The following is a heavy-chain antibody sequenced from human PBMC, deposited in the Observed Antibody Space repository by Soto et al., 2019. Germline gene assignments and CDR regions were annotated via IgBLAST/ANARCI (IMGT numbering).Heavy chain of an antibody. D-gene: IGHD3-10*01. CDR2: IWYDGSNK. V-gene: IGHV3-33*08. CDR1: GFTFSSYA. CDR3: ARDNAGEFFDY. Sequence: HPGGSLRLSCAASGFTFSSYAMHWVRQAPGKGLEWVAVIWYDGSNKYYADSVKGRFTISRDNSKNTLYLQMNSLRAEDTAVYYCARDNAGEFFDYWGQGTLVTVSS. J-gene: IGHJ4*02.